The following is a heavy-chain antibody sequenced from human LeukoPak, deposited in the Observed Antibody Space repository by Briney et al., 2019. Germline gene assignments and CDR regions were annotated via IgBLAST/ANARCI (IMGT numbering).Heavy chain of an antibody. V-gene: IGHV3-13*01. D-gene: IGHD4-17*01. CDR1: GFTFSSYD. J-gene: IGHJ4*02. CDR2: IGTAGDT. CDR3: ARQAYGDYRYDY. Sequence: GGSLRLSCAAPGFTFSSYDMHWVRQATGKGLEWVSAIGTAGDTYYPGSVKGRFTISRENAKNSLYLQMNSLRAGDTAVYYCARQAYGDYRYDYWGQGTLVTVSS.